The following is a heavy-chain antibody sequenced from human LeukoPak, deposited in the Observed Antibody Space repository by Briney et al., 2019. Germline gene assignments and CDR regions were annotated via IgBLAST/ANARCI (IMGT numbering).Heavy chain of an antibody. V-gene: IGHV3-7*01. CDR2: IKHDGSEK. J-gene: IGHJ4*02. Sequence: PGRSLRLSCAASGFTFSDYYMTWVRQAPGKGLEWVANIKHDGSEKNYVESLKGRFTISRDNAKKSLYLQMNSLRAEDTAVYYCARDSTWYPIDYWGPGTLVTVSS. CDR3: ARDSTWYPIDY. CDR1: GFTFSDYY. D-gene: IGHD6-13*01.